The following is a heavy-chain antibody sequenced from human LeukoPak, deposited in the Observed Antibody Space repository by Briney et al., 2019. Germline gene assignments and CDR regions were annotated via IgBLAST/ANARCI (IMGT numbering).Heavy chain of an antibody. CDR2: IYYSGST. Sequence: KPSETLSLTCTVSGGSISSYYWSWIRQPPGKGLEWIGYIYYSGSTNYNPSLKSRVTISVDTSKNQFSLKLSSVTAADTAVYYCARHERGYYDSSGYYGEAFDIWGQGTMVTVSS. D-gene: IGHD3-22*01. CDR1: GGSISSYY. V-gene: IGHV4-59*08. J-gene: IGHJ3*02. CDR3: ARHERGYYDSSGYYGEAFDI.